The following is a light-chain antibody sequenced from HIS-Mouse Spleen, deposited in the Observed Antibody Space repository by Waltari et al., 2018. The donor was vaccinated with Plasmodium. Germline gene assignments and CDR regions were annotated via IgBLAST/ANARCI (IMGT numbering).Light chain of an antibody. CDR3: AAWDDSLSGQV. CDR2: RNN. J-gene: IGLJ2*01. Sequence: QSVLTQPPSASGTPGQRVTISCSGSSSNIGSNYVYWYQQLPGTAPKLLIYRNNRRPSGVPDRFSGSKSGTSASRAISGLRSEDEADYYCAAWDDSLSGQVFGGGTKLTVL. CDR1: SSNIGSNY. V-gene: IGLV1-47*01.